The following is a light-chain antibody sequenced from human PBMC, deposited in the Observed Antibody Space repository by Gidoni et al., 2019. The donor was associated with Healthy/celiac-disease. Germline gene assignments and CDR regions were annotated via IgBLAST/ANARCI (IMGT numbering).Light chain of an antibody. V-gene: IGKV3-15*01. Sequence: EIVMTQSPATLSVAPGERATLSCRASQSVSSDLAWYQQKPGQATRLLIYGASTRASGIPARFRGSGSGTEFTLTISSLQSEDFAVYYCQQYSDWQTFGQGTKVEIK. CDR1: QSVSSD. J-gene: IGKJ1*01. CDR3: QQYSDWQT. CDR2: GAS.